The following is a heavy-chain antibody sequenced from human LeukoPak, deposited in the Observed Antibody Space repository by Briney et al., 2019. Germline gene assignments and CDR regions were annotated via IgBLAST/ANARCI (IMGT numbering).Heavy chain of an antibody. CDR1: VFTFNNYA. J-gene: IGHJ4*02. V-gene: IGHV3-23*01. Sequence: GGSLRLSCAASVFTFNNYAMNWVRQAPGKGLEWVSSISGGGETTYYADSAKGRFTISRDNSQNTLYLQMNSLRAEDTAVYYCARHYADYVGYFFFDYWGQGTLVTVSS. CDR3: ARHYADYVGYFFFDY. D-gene: IGHD4-17*01. CDR2: ISGGGETT.